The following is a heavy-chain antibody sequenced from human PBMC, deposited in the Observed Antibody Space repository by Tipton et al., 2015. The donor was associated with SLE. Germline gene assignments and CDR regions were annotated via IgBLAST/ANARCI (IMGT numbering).Heavy chain of an antibody. CDR2: VFYSGSA. D-gene: IGHD5-24*01. V-gene: IGHV4-59*01. CDR1: GASISTFY. Sequence: TLSLTCTVSGASISTFYWSWIRQSPGKGLEWIGYVFYSGSANYSPSLKSRVTLSVDTSKNHVPLTLTSVTAADTAMYYCARGLPTATIYYYALDVWGQGTTVTVSS. J-gene: IGHJ6*02. CDR3: ARGLPTATIYYYALDV.